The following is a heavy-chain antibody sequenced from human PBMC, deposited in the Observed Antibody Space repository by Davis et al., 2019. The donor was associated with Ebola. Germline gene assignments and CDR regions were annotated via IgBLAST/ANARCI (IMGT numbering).Heavy chain of an antibody. D-gene: IGHD6-13*01. CDR3: ARVNSWYGSGQFDY. V-gene: IGHV1-3*01. J-gene: IGHJ4*02. CDR1: GYTFTGYY. Sequence: ASVKVSCKASGYTFTGYYMHWVRQAPGQGLEWMGWINAGNGNTKYSQKFQGRVTITRDTSASTAYMELSSLRSEDTAVYYCARVNSWYGSGQFDYWGQGTLVTVSS. CDR2: INAGNGNT.